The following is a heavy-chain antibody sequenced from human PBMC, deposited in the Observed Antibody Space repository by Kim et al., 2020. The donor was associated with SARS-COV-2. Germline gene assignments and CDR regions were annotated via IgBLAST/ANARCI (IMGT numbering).Heavy chain of an antibody. CDR3: AREKFGELNTYYYYYGMDV. J-gene: IGHJ6*02. Sequence: SRVTMSVDTSKNQFSLKLSSVTAADTAVYYCAREKFGELNTYYYYYGMDVWGQGTTVTVSS. V-gene: IGHV4-4*06. D-gene: IGHD3-10*01.